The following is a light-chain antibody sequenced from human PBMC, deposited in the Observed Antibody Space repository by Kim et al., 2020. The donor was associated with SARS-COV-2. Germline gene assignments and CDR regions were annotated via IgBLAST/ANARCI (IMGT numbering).Light chain of an antibody. CDR1: QGLSDH. CDR2: DAA. J-gene: IGKJ2*03. Sequence: AAVGDRVTITCQASQGLSDHLNWYQQKPGKAPNLLIYDAANLETGVPSRYSGSKSGTDFTLTITSLQPEDIATYYCQQYDTLPYSFGQGTKLEI. V-gene: IGKV1-33*01. CDR3: QQYDTLPYS.